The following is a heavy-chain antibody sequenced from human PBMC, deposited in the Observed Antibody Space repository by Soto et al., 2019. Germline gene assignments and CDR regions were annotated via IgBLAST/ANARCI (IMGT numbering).Heavy chain of an antibody. J-gene: IGHJ5*01. V-gene: IGHV3-66*01. CDR1: GFTVTSSY. Sequence: EVQLVESGGGLVQPGGSLRLSCAASGFTVTSSYISWVRQAPGKRLEWVSTFYSSGSTYYADSVRGRFIISRDISENTVDLQMNSLTVEDTAVYYCAREASGSGWWSQGSFESWGQGTLVTVSS. D-gene: IGHD6-19*01. CDR2: FYSSGST. CDR3: AREASGSGWWSQGSFES.